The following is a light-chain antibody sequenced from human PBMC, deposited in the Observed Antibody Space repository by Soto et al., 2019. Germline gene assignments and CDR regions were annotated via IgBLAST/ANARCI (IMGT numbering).Light chain of an antibody. V-gene: IGLV2-23*01. Sequence: QSALTQPASVSGSPGQSITISCSGTSSDVGDYYYVSWYQQHPGKAPKLMIYEANKRPSGVSNRFSGSKSGNTASLTISGLQAEDEAEYFCCTYASTSTSRVFGTGTKLTVL. CDR3: CTYASTSTSRV. CDR1: SSDVGDYYY. J-gene: IGLJ1*01. CDR2: EAN.